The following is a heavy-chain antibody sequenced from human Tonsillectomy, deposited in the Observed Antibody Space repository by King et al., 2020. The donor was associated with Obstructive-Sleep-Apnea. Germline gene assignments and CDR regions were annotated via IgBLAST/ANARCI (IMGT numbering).Heavy chain of an antibody. D-gene: IGHD4-17*01. J-gene: IGHJ4*02. CDR1: GFTFSTYE. CDR2: ISYDGSDK. V-gene: IGHV3-30*04. CDR3: ATYGDYPGSSFDY. Sequence: QLVESGGGVVQPGRSLRLSCAASGFTFSTYEMHWVRQAPGKGREWVAVISYDGSDKYYADSVKGRFTISRDNSKNTLSLQMNSLTTEDTAVFYCATYGDYPGSSFDYWGQGTLVTVSS.